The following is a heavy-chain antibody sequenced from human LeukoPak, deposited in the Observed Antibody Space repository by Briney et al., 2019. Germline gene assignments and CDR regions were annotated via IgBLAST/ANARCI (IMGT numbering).Heavy chain of an antibody. CDR3: ARDRGCSGGSCYYDFDY. Sequence: ASVKVSCKASGYTFTGHYMHWVRQAPGQGLERMGWINPNSGGTNYAQKFQGRVTMTRDTSISTAYMELSRLRSDDTAVYYCARDRGCSGGSCYYDFDYWGQGTLVTVSS. D-gene: IGHD2-15*01. CDR1: GYTFTGHY. J-gene: IGHJ4*02. CDR2: INPNSGGT. V-gene: IGHV1-2*02.